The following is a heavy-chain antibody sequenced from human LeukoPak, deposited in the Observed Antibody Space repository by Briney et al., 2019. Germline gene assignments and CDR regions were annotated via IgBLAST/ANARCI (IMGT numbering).Heavy chain of an antibody. D-gene: IGHD1-26*01. CDR1: GFTFSRHG. CDR3: ARRGYHDYSGFDY. V-gene: IGHV3-21*01. CDR2: ISPSGDIK. Sequence: PGGSLRLSCVASGFTFSRHGMNWVRQAPGKGLEWVSGISPSGDIKYYVDSVKGRFTISRDNAKNSLYLQMKSLRAEDTAVYYCARRGYHDYSGFDYWGQGTLVTVSS. J-gene: IGHJ4*02.